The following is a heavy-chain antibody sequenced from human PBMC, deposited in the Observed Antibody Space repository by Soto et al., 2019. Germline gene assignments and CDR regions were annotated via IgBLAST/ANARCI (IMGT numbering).Heavy chain of an antibody. CDR3: ARGRDGSNYYFDY. CDR1: GGTFSDSL. CDR2: IVPIFGKA. V-gene: IGHV1-69*13. Sequence: SVKVSFKSSGGTFSDSLTSWGRQAPGQGLEWMGGIVPIFGKANLAEKFQDRVTITADESTSTAYMELSSLRSEDSAVYYCARGRDGSNYYFDYWGQGTLVTVSS. J-gene: IGHJ4*02. D-gene: IGHD3-10*01.